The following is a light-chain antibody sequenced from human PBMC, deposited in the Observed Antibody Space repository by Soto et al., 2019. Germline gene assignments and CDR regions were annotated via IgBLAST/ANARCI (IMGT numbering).Light chain of an antibody. V-gene: IGKV3-15*01. CDR1: QSLSSN. CDR2: GAS. Sequence: EIVMTQSPATLSVSPGERATLSCRASQSLSSNLAWYQQKPGQAPRLLLYGASTRATGIPARFSGSGSGTEFTLTISSLQSEDSAVYYCQQYHHWRTFGQGTKVEIK. J-gene: IGKJ1*01. CDR3: QQYHHWRT.